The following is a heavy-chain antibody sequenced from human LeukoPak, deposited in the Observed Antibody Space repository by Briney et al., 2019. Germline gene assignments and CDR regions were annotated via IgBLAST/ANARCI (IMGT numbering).Heavy chain of an antibody. J-gene: IGHJ4*02. V-gene: IGHV3-30*03. CDR1: GFTFSSYG. CDR3: ARAFSTTAFDY. CDR2: ISYDGSNK. Sequence: PGGSLRLSCAASGFTFSSYGMHWVRQAPGKGLEWVAVISYDGSNKYYADSVKGRFTISRDNSKNTLYLQMNSLRAEDTAVYYCARAFSTTAFDYWGQGTLVTVSS. D-gene: IGHD4-17*01.